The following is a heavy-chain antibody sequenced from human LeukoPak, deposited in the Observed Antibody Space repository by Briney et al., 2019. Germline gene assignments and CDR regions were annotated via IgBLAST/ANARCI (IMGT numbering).Heavy chain of an antibody. V-gene: IGHV4-59*01. D-gene: IGHD2-2*01. J-gene: IGHJ5*01. CDR2: LFNGGTT. CDR3: ARGGPSSRWFDS. Sequence: SETLSLTCTVSGVSISRDHWGWIRQSPGRGLEWIGYLFNGGTTDYNPSLKSRITISVDTSRNQFSLNLNSVTTADTAVYYCARGGPSSRWFDSWGQGTLVTVSA. CDR1: GVSISRDH.